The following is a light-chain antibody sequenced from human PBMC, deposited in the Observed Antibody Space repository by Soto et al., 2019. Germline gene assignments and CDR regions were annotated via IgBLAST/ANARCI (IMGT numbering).Light chain of an antibody. J-gene: IGLJ7*01. Sequence: QTVVTQEPSLTVSPGGTVTLTCASSTGAVTSGNYPSWFQQRPGQAPRTLIYTTNSKHSWTPARFSGYLLGDKAALTLSGVQPEDEADYYCLLYYGGAQLVFGGGTQLTVL. CDR1: TGAVTSGNY. V-gene: IGLV7-43*01. CDR2: TTN. CDR3: LLYYGGAQLV.